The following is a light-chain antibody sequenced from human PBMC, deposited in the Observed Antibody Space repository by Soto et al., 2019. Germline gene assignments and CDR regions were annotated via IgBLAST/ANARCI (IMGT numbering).Light chain of an antibody. V-gene: IGKV4-1*01. CDR2: WAS. J-gene: IGKJ4*02. Sequence: DIVMTQSPDSLAVSLGERATINCKSSQSVLYSSNNKNYLAWYQQKPGQPPKLLIYWASTRESGVPDRFSGSGSGTDFTLTISSLQAEDVAVYYCQQYYSSPPTFGRGTKVDIX. CDR1: QSVLYSSNNKNY. CDR3: QQYYSSPPT.